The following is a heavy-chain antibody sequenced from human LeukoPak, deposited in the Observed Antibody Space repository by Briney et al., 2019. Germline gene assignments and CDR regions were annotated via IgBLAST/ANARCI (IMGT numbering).Heavy chain of an antibody. CDR3: ARSGVGTTLGDDAFDI. J-gene: IGHJ3*02. D-gene: IGHD1-26*01. CDR2: INPNSGGT. CDR1: GYTFTGYY. V-gene: IGHV1-2*02. Sequence: EASVTVSCKASGYTFTGYYMHWVRQAPGQGLEWMGWINPNSGGTNYAQKFQGRVTMTRDTSISTAYMELSRLRSDDTAVYYCARSGVGTTLGDDAFDIWGQGTMVTVSS.